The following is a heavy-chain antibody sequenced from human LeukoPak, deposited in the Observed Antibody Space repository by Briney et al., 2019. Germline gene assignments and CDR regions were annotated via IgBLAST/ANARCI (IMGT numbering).Heavy chain of an antibody. CDR2: ISSSGVSI. J-gene: IGHJ4*02. Sequence: SGGSLRLSCAASGFTFSDCYMSWIRQAPGKGLEWISYISSSGVSIYYTDSVKGRFTISRDIATNSLYLQMHSLRAEDTAVYYCARDGEGYSGNYFFDYWGQGTLVTASS. D-gene: IGHD1-26*01. CDR1: GFTFSDCY. CDR3: ARDGEGYSGNYFFDY. V-gene: IGHV3-11*01.